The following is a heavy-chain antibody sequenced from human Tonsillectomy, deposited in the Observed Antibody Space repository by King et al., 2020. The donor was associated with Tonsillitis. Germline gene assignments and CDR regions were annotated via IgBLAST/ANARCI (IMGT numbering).Heavy chain of an antibody. CDR3: ARGSYDSSGYFYF. CDR2: IHSSGTT. Sequence: QLQESGPGLVKPSETLSLTCSVSGGSVSSGSYYWSWIRQPPGKGLEWIGNIHSSGTTNYNPSLKSRVTISIDTSENQFSLKLSSVTAADTAVYYCARGSYDSSGYFYFWGQGILVTVSS. V-gene: IGHV4-61*01. CDR1: GGSVSSGSYY. J-gene: IGHJ4*02. D-gene: IGHD3-22*01.